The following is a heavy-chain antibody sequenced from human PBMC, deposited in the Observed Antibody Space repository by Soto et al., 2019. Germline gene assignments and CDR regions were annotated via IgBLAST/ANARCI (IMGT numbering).Heavy chain of an antibody. V-gene: IGHV3-23*01. CDR2: ISGSGGST. CDR3: AKDGRYSGSPRAFDI. CDR1: GFTFSSYA. D-gene: IGHD1-26*01. Sequence: PGGSLRLSCAASGFTFSSYAMNWVRQAPGKGLEWVSGISGSGGSTYYADSVKGRFTISRDSSKNTLYLQINSLRPEDTAVYYCAKDGRYSGSPRAFDIWGQGTMVTVSS. J-gene: IGHJ3*02.